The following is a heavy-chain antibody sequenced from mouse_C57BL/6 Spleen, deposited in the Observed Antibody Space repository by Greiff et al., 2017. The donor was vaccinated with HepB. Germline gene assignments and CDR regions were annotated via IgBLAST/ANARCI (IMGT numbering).Heavy chain of an antibody. V-gene: IGHV3-6*01. CDR1: GYSITSGYY. CDR3: ARDYYAPYYYAMDY. D-gene: IGHD1-1*01. Sequence: ESGPGLVKPSQSLSLTCSVTGYSITSGYYWNWIRQFPGNKLEWMGYISYDGSNNYNPSLKNRISITRDTSKNQFFLKLNSVTTEDTATYYCARDYYAPYYYAMDYWGQGTSVTVSS. CDR2: ISYDGSN. J-gene: IGHJ4*01.